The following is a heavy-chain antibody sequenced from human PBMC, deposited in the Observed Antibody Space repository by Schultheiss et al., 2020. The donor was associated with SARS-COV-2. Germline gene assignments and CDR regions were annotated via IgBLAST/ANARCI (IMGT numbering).Heavy chain of an antibody. Sequence: SETLSLTCTVSGGSISSGGYYWSWIRQHPGKGLEWIGSIYYSGNTYYNPSLKSRVTIFVDTPKNQFSLKLSSVTAADTAVYYCARGYYGSGTHFRWFDPWGQGTLVTVSS. CDR3: ARGYYGSGTHFRWFDP. D-gene: IGHD3-10*01. CDR1: GGSISSGGYY. CDR2: IYYSGNT. J-gene: IGHJ5*02. V-gene: IGHV4-39*07.